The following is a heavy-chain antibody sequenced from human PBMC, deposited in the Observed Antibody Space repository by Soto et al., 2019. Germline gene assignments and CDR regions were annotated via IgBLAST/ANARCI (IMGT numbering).Heavy chain of an antibody. Sequence: GGSLRLSCAASGFTFSSYCMHWVRQAPGKGLEWVAVILYDGSNKYYADSVKGRFTISRDNSKNTLYLQMNSLRAEDTAVYYCAKVKKYYYYGMDVWGQGTTVTVSS. J-gene: IGHJ6*02. CDR3: AKVKKYYYYGMDV. CDR2: ILYDGSNK. V-gene: IGHV3-30*18. CDR1: GFTFSSYC.